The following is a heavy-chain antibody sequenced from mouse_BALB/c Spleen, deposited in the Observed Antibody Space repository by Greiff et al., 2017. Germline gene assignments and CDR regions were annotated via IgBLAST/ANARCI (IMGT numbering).Heavy chain of an antibody. CDR2: IDPANGNT. CDR1: GFNIKDTY. J-gene: IGHJ4*01. Sequence: EVQRVESGAELVKPGASVKLSCTASGFNIKDTYMHWVKQRPEQGLEWIGRIDPANGNTKYDPKFQGKATITADTSSNTAYLQLSSLTSEDTAVYYCARSGDGYYGYAMDYWGQGTSVTVSS. D-gene: IGHD2-3*01. V-gene: IGHV14-3*02. CDR3: ARSGDGYYGYAMDY.